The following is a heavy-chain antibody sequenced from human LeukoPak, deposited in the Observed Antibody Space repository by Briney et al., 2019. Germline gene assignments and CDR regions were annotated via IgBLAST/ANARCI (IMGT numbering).Heavy chain of an antibody. Sequence: ASVKVSCKASGGTFSSYAISWVRQAPGQGLEWMGWISAYNGNTNYAQKLQGRVTMTTDTSTSTAYMELRSLRSDDTAVYYCARDLLTMVRGVISYWGQGTLVTVSS. J-gene: IGHJ4*02. V-gene: IGHV1-18*01. CDR3: ARDLLTMVRGVISY. CDR1: GGTFSSYA. CDR2: ISAYNGNT. D-gene: IGHD3-10*01.